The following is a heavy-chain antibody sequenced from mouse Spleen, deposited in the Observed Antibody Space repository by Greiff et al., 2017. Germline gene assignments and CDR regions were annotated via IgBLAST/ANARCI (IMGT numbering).Heavy chain of an antibody. CDR2: IDPSDSYT. Sequence: QVQLQQPGAELVMPGASVKLSCKASGYTFTSYWMHWVKQRPGQGLEWIGEIDPSDSYTNYNQKFKGKATLTVDKSSSTAYMQLSSLTSEDSAVYYCAKRVWYDYDGYAMDYWGQGTSVTVSS. J-gene: IGHJ4*01. CDR1: GYTFTSYW. D-gene: IGHD2-4*01. V-gene: IGHV1-69*01. CDR3: AKRVWYDYDGYAMDY.